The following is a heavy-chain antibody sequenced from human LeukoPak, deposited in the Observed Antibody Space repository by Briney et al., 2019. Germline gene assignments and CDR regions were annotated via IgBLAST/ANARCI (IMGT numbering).Heavy chain of an antibody. CDR2: INTDGSTT. CDR3: ARPASYSYGPWFDP. V-gene: IGHV3-74*01. Sequence: GGSLRLSCAASGFTFSSYWMDWVRQAPGKGLVSVSRINTDGSTTFYADSVKGRFTISRDNAKNTLFLQMNSLRAEDTAVYYCARPASYSYGPWFDPWGQGTLVTVSS. D-gene: IGHD5-18*01. J-gene: IGHJ5*02. CDR1: GFTFSSYW.